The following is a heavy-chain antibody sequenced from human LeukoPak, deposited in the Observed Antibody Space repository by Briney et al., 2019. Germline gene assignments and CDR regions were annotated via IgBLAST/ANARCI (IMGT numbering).Heavy chain of an antibody. CDR3: ARSLEGAFDI. CDR1: GGSISSYY. J-gene: IGHJ3*02. D-gene: IGHD3-3*01. Sequence: SETLSLTCTVSGGSISSYYWSWIRQPPGKGLEWIGYIYYSGSTNYNPSLKSRVTISVDTSKNQFSLKLSSVTAADTAVYYCARSLEGAFDIWGQGTMVTVSS. CDR2: IYYSGST. V-gene: IGHV4-59*01.